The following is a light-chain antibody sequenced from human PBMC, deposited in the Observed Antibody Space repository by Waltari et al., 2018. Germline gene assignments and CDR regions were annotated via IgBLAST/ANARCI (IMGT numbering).Light chain of an antibody. CDR2: KAS. Sequence: DIQMTQSPSTLSASVGDRVTITCRASQTITNWLAWYQQKPGEAPKLLIYKASTLDMGVPSRFSGSGSGTEFTLTISSLQPDDFATYYCQQYDNYPYTFGQWTKLEIK. CDR1: QTITNW. CDR3: QQYDNYPYT. J-gene: IGKJ2*01. V-gene: IGKV1-5*03.